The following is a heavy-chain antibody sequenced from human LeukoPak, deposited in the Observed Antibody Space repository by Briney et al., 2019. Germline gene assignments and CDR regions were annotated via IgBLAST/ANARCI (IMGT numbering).Heavy chain of an antibody. Sequence: GGSLRLSCAASGFTVSSNYMSWVRQAPGKGLEWVSVIYSGGSTYYADSVKGRFTISRHNSKNTLYLQMNSLRAEDTGVYYCARVIYYDSSGYLAYYFDYWGEGTVVTVSS. CDR1: GFTVSSNY. D-gene: IGHD3-22*01. J-gene: IGHJ4*02. CDR3: ARVIYYDSSGYLAYYFDY. V-gene: IGHV3-53*04. CDR2: IYSGGST.